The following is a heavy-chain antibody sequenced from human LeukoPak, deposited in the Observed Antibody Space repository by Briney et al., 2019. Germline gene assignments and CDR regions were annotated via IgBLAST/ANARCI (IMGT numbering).Heavy chain of an antibody. J-gene: IGHJ4*02. Sequence: PGGSLRLSCAASGFTFSSYAMSWVRQAPGKGLEWVSAISGSGGATYYAGSVKGRFTISRDNSKNTLYLQMNSLRAEDTAVYYCAKDGYCSSTSCYPAPYWGQGTLVTVSS. CDR2: ISGSGGAT. V-gene: IGHV3-23*01. CDR1: GFTFSSYA. D-gene: IGHD2-2*01. CDR3: AKDGYCSSTSCYPAPY.